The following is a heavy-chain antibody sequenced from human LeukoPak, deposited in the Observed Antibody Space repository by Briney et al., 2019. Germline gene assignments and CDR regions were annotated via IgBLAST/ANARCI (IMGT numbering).Heavy chain of an antibody. CDR2: IYYSGST. V-gene: IGHV4-59*01. Sequence: ASETLSLTCTVSGGSISSYYWSWIRQPPGKGLEWIGYIYYSGSTNYNPSLKSRVTISVDTSKNQFSLKLSSVTAADTAVYYCARAGFDGGWFDPWGQGTLVTVSS. D-gene: IGHD4-23*01. CDR3: ARAGFDGGWFDP. J-gene: IGHJ5*02. CDR1: GGSISSYY.